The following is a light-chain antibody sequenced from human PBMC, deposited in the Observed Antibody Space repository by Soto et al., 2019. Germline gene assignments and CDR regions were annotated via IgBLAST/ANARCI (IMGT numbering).Light chain of an antibody. J-gene: IGLJ2*01. V-gene: IGLV2-23*01. CDR3: CSFAGSSTVV. CDR2: EGT. Sequence: QSALTQPASVSGSPGQSITISCTGTSSDVGSYNLVSWYQQHPGKAPKFMIYEGTKRPSGVSNRFSGSKSGNTASLTISGLKAEDEADYYCCSFAGSSTVVFGGGTKLTVL. CDR1: SSDVGSYNL.